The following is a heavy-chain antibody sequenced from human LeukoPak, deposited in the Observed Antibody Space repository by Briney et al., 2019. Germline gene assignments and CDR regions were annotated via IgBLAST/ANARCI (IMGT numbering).Heavy chain of an antibody. CDR3: ARDRVGATIGY. Sequence: PGGSLRLSCAASGFTFSSYWMSWVRQAPGKGLEWVANIKQDGSEKYYVDSVKGRFTISRDNAKNSLYPQMNSLRAEDTAVYYCARDRVGATIGYWGQGTLVTVSS. J-gene: IGHJ4*02. CDR2: IKQDGSEK. V-gene: IGHV3-7*01. CDR1: GFTFSSYW. D-gene: IGHD1-26*01.